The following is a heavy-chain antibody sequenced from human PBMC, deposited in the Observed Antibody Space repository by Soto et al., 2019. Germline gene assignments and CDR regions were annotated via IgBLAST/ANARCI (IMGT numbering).Heavy chain of an antibody. CDR1: GGCISSYY. J-gene: IGHJ4*02. Sequence: XATLSLACTVSGGCISSYYWSWIRQPPGKGLEWIGYIYYSGSTNYNPSLKSRVTISVDTSKNQFSLKLSSVTAADTAVYYCARDLGTSNPYYFDYWGQGTLVTVSS. D-gene: IGHD4-4*01. V-gene: IGHV4-59*01. CDR2: IYYSGST. CDR3: ARDLGTSNPYYFDY.